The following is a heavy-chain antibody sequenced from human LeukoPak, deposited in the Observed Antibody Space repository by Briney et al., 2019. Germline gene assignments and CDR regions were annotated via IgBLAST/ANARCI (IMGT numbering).Heavy chain of an antibody. CDR2: INASGTT. D-gene: IGHD5-12*01. CDR1: GGSISSYY. J-gene: IGHJ5*01. V-gene: IGHV4-4*07. CDR3: TRGLAAAYDYNWFDS. Sequence: SETLSLTCSVSGGSISSYYWSWIRQPPGKGLEWIGRINASGTTRYNPSLKSRLAMSVDTSKNQFSLKLTSVTAADTAVYFCTRGLAAAYDYNWFDSWGQGTLVTVSS.